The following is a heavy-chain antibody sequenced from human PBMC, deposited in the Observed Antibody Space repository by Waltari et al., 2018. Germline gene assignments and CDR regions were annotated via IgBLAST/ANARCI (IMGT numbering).Heavy chain of an antibody. Sequence: QVQLQESGPGLVKPSQTLSLTCTVSGGSISSGDYYWSWIRQPPGKGLEWIGYIYYSGSTYYNPSLKSRVTISVDTSKNQFSLKLSSVTAADTAVYYWARGTGGLHLGELSFLDYWGQGTLVTVSS. J-gene: IGHJ4*02. CDR1: GGSISSGDYY. CDR3: ARGTGGLHLGELSFLDY. CDR2: IYYSGST. D-gene: IGHD3-16*02. V-gene: IGHV4-30-4*08.